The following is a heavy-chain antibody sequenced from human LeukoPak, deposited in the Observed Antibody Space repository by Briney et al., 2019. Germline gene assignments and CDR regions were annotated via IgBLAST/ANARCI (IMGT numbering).Heavy chain of an antibody. CDR1: GYTFTGYY. D-gene: IGHD2-21*01. J-gene: IGHJ4*02. CDR3: ARARWGSGPHFDY. CDR2: INPNSGGT. Sequence: ASVKVSCKASGYTFTGYYMHWVRQAPGQGLEWMGWINPNSGGTNYAQKFQGRVTMTRDTSISTAYMELSRLRSDDTAVYYCARARWGSGPHFDYWGQGTLVTVSS. V-gene: IGHV1-2*02.